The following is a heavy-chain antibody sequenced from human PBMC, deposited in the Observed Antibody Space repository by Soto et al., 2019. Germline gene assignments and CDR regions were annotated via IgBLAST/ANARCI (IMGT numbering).Heavy chain of an antibody. D-gene: IGHD3-10*01. CDR1: GYSFTSYW. J-gene: IGHJ6*02. CDR3: ARRRYYGSGSYYKGAYYYYGMDV. V-gene: IGHV5-10-1*01. Sequence: PGESLKISCKGSGYSFTSYWISWVRQMPGKGLEWMGRIDPSDSYTNYSPSFQGHVTISADKSISTAYLQWSSLKASDTAIYYCARRRYYGSGSYYKGAYYYYGMDVWGQGTTVTVS. CDR2: IDPSDSYT.